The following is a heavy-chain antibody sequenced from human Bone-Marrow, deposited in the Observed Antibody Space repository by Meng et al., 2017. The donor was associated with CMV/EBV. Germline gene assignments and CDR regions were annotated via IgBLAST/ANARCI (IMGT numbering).Heavy chain of an antibody. V-gene: IGHV3-23*01. CDR2: ISGSGGST. CDR3: ARSRLRDFDY. J-gene: IGHJ4*02. CDR1: GFTFSSYA. D-gene: IGHD3-16*01. Sequence: GESLKISCAASGFTFSSYAMSWVRQAPGKGLEWVSAISGSGGSTYYADSVKGRFTISRDNAKNSLYLQMNSLRAEDTAVYYCARSRLRDFDYWGQGTLVTVSS.